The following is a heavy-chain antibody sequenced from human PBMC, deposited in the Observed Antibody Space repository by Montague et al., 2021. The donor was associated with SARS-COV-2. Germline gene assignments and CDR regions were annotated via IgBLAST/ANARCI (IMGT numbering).Heavy chain of an antibody. V-gene: IGHV2-5*02. D-gene: IGHD1-26*01. CDR2: IYWDDDK. CDR1: GFSLSTSGVG. Sequence: PALVKPTQTLTLTCTFSGFSLSTSGVGVGWIRQPPGKALEWLALIYWDDDKRYSPSLKSRLIITKDTSKNQVVLTMTNMDPVDTATYYCAHRRGLLLSDAFDIWGQGTMVTVSS. J-gene: IGHJ3*02. CDR3: AHRRGLLLSDAFDI.